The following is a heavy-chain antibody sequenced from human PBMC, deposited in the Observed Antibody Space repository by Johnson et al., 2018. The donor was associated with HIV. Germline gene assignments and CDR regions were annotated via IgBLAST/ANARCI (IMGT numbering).Heavy chain of an antibody. CDR3: ARETDIAPYSGSYPTQAFDI. CDR2: ISYDGSYK. CDR1: GFTFSSYA. J-gene: IGHJ3*02. V-gene: IGHV3-30*03. Sequence: VQLVESGGGVVQPGRSLRLSSAASGFTFSSYAMHCVRQAPGKGLEWVAVISYDGSYKYYAYSVKGRLTISTDNSKNTLYLQMSSLRAEDTAVYYCARETDIAPYSGSYPTQAFDIWGQGTMVTVSS. D-gene: IGHD1-26*01.